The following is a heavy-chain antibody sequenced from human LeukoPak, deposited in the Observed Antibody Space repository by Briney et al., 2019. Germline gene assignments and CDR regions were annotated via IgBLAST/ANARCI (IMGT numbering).Heavy chain of an antibody. J-gene: IGHJ4*02. CDR2: MNPNSGNT. CDR3: ARMLWGRTRSRTYYFDY. V-gene: IGHV1-8*03. Sequence: ASVKVSCKASGYTLTSSDINWVRQATGQGLEWMGWMNPNSGNTGYAQQFQGRVTITRNTSIRTAYMELRSLRSDDTAVYYCARMLWGRTRSRTYYFDYWGQGTLVTVSS. CDR1: GYTLTSSD. D-gene: IGHD7-27*01.